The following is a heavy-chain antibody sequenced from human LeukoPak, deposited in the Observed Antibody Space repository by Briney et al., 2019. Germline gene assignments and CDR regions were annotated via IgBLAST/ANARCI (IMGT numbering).Heavy chain of an antibody. CDR2: IYYSGST. Sequence: ASETLSLTCTVSGGSISSYYWSWIRQPPGKGLEWIGHIYYSGSTNYNPSLKSRVTISVDTSKNQFSLKLSSVTAADTAVYYCARDLIYGGNYGHFDYWGQGTLVTVSS. V-gene: IGHV4-59*01. CDR1: GGSISSYY. D-gene: IGHD4-23*01. CDR3: ARDLIYGGNYGHFDY. J-gene: IGHJ4*02.